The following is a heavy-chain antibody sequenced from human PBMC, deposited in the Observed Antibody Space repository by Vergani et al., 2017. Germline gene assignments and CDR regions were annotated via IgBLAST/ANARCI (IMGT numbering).Heavy chain of an antibody. CDR3: ARGDYGDDENWFDP. CDR1: GFTFSSYW. CDR2: IKQDGSEK. D-gene: IGHD4-17*01. J-gene: IGHJ5*02. Sequence: EVQLVESGGGLVQPGGSLRLSCAASGFTFSSYWMSWVRQAPGKGLEWVANIKQDGSEKYYVDSVKGRFTISRDNAKNSLYLQMNSLRAEDTAVYYCARGDYGDDENWFDPWGQGTLVTVSS. V-gene: IGHV3-7*03.